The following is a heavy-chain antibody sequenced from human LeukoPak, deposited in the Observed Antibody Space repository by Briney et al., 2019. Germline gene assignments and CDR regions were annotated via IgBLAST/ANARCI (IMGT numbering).Heavy chain of an antibody. D-gene: IGHD3-10*01. CDR1: GFTFSSYA. CDR3: AKAGGVTLNY. CDR2: ISYDGSNK. Sequence: GGSLRLSCAASGFTFSSYAMHWVRQAPGKGLEWVAVISYDGSNKYYADSVKGRFTISRDNSKNTLYLQMNSLRAEDTAVYYCAKAGGVTLNYWGQGTLVTVSS. J-gene: IGHJ4*02. V-gene: IGHV3-30-3*01.